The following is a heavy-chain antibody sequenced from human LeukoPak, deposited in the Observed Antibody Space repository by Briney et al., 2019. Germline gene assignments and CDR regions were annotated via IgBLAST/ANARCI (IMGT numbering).Heavy chain of an antibody. CDR1: GFTFSSYG. D-gene: IGHD3-10*01. J-gene: IGHJ4*02. Sequence: GRSLRLSCAASGFTFSSYGMHWVRQAPGKGLEWVAVISYDGSNKYYADSVKGRFTISRDNSKNTLYLQMNSLRAEDTAVYYCLVVSVTYYYGSGSPSGIDYWGQGTLVTVSS. CDR3: LVVSVTYYYGSGSPSGIDY. CDR2: ISYDGSNK. V-gene: IGHV3-30*03.